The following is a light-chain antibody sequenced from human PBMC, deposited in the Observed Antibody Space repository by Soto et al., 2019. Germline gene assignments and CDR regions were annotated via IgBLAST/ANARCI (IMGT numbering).Light chain of an antibody. CDR1: QTVSSK. CDR2: ATS. CDR3: QQYYSYPRT. Sequence: EIVLTQSPATLSSSPGERATLSCRASQTVSSKLAWYQHKPGQAPRLLIYATSSRATGIPDRFSGSGSGTDFTLTISCLQSEDFATYYCQQYYSYPRTFGQGTKVDIK. V-gene: IGKV3D-15*01. J-gene: IGKJ1*01.